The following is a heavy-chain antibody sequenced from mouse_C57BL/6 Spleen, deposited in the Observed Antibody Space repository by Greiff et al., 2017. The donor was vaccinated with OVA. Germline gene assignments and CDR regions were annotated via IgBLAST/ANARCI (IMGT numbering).Heavy chain of an antibody. V-gene: IGHV10-1*01. J-gene: IGHJ1*03. CDR2: IRSKSNNYAT. CDR3: VRHGDYYGSSYRYFDV. CDR1: GFSFNTYA. D-gene: IGHD1-1*01. Sequence: EVMLVESGGGLVQPKGSLKLSCAASGFSFNTYAMNWVRQAPGKGLDWVARIRSKSNNYATYYADSVKDRFTISRDDSESMLYLQMTNLKMENTAMYYCVRHGDYYGSSYRYFDVWGTGTTVTVSS.